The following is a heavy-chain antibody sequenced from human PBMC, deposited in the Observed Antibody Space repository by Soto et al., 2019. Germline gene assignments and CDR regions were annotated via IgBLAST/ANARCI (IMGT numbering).Heavy chain of an antibody. CDR1: GFTFSSYW. V-gene: IGHV3-7*01. CDR2: IKQDGSEK. J-gene: IGHJ6*03. Sequence: PGGSLRLSCAASGFTFSSYWMSWVRQAPGKGLEWVANIKQDGSEKYYVDSVKGRFTISRDNAKNSLYLQMNSLRAEDTAVYYCAREDNWNSLTYEYYYYYMDVWGKGTTVTVSS. D-gene: IGHD1-1*01. CDR3: AREDNWNSLTYEYYYYYMDV.